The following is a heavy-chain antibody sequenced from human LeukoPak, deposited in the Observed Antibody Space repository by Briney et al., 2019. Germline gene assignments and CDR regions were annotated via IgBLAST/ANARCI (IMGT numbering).Heavy chain of an antibody. CDR3: VGATRWLAYDY. V-gene: IGHV3-53*01. Sequence: PGGSLRLSCAASGFTVSSYMSWVRQAPGKGLEWVSVIYDGGNTNYADSVKGRFTISRDTSKNTLFLQVNSLRAEDTGVYYCVGATRWLAYDYWGQGTLVTVSS. CDR2: IYDGGNT. J-gene: IGHJ4*02. CDR1: GFTVSSY. D-gene: IGHD6-19*01.